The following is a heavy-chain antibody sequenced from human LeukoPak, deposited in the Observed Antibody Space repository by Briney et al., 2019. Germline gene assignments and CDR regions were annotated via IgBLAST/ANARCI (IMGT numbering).Heavy chain of an antibody. CDR2: IYSSGGT. CDR1: GASISSYY. V-gene: IGHV4-4*07. Sequence: SETLSLTCTVSGASISSYYWSWIRQPAGRGLEWIGRIYSSGGTNYNPSLKSRLTMSVDTSKNQFSLKLSSVTAADTAVYYCARGRHYYDSSGFVFDYWGQGTLVTVSS. CDR3: ARGRHYYDSSGFVFDY. J-gene: IGHJ4*02. D-gene: IGHD3-22*01.